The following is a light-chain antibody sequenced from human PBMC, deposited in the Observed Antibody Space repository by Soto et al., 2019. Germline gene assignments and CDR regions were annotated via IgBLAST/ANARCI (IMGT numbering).Light chain of an antibody. V-gene: IGKV3-20*01. J-gene: IGKJ2*01. CDR1: QSVNSRY. Sequence: EIVLTQSPGTLSLSPGGRATLSCRASQSVNSRYLAWYQQKPGQAPRLLIYGASSRATGIPDRFSGSGSGTDFTLTISRLEPEDFAVYYCQQYGSSQYTFGQGTKLEIK. CDR2: GAS. CDR3: QQYGSSQYT.